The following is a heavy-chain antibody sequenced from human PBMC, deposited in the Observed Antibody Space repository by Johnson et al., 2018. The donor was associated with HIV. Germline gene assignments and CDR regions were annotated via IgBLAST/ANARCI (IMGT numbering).Heavy chain of an antibody. J-gene: IGHJ3*02. Sequence: VQLVESGGGLIQPGGFLKLSCAASGFTVTSNYMSWVRQAPGKGLEWVSIIYSSGYSYYADSVKGRFTISRDNSRNTLYLQMNTLRAEDTAVYYCARAGGSGDAFDIWGQGTMVTVSS. D-gene: IGHD3-10*01. CDR2: IYSSGYS. CDR3: ARAGGSGDAFDI. CDR1: GFTVTSNY. V-gene: IGHV3-53*01.